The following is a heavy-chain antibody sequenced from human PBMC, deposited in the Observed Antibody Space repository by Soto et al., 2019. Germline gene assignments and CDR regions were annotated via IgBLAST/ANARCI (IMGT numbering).Heavy chain of an antibody. Sequence: PSETPSLTCTWSGGSLSNVVYYWSWIRQPPGKGLEYIGYIYYSGSTYYSPSLNSRVSISLDTSRNQFSLKLSSVTAADTAVYYCASLGTYKYYNIDVWGRGTTVTGSS. J-gene: IGHJ6*02. D-gene: IGHD7-27*01. CDR3: ASLGTYKYYNIDV. CDR1: GGSLSNVVYY. V-gene: IGHV4-30-4*01. CDR2: IYYSGST.